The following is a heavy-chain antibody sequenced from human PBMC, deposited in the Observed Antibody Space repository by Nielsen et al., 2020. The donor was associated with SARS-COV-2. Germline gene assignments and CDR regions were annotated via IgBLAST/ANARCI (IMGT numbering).Heavy chain of an antibody. J-gene: IGHJ3*02. CDR2: ISSSGSTI. D-gene: IGHD3-22*01. Sequence: WLRQPPGKGLEWVSYISSSGSTIYYADSVKGRFTISRDNAKNSLYLQMNSLRAEDTAVYYCARHEYYYDSSGNDHDAFDIWGQGTMVTVSS. V-gene: IGHV3-48*03. CDR3: ARHEYYYDSSGNDHDAFDI.